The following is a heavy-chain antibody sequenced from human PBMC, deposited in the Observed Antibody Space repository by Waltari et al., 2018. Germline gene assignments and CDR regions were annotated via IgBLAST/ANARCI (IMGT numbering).Heavy chain of an antibody. J-gene: IGHJ6*02. D-gene: IGHD1-1*01. CDR1: GGPISNYY. CDR2: IYYTGSS. V-gene: IGHV4-59*01. Sequence: VHLQESGPGLVRPAETLSLTCTVSGGPISNYYWNWIRQPPGKGLEWIGSIYYTGSSTSIPSLKSRLTLTVDISANQFSLSLTSVTAADTAMYYCTRGGWKTTDYGMDVWGQGTTVVVSS. CDR3: TRGGWKTTDYGMDV.